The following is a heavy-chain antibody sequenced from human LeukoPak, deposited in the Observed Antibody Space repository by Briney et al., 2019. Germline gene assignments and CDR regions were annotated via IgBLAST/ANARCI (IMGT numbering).Heavy chain of an antibody. CDR2: ISAYNGNA. CDR1: GYTFTSYG. J-gene: IGHJ4*02. Sequence: ASVKVSCKASGYTFTSYGISWVRQAPGQGLEWMGWISAYNGNANSAQKLQARVTMTTDTSTSTAYMELRSLRSDDTAVYYCARETAYCGGDCYYAPFDYWGQGTLATVSS. D-gene: IGHD2-21*01. V-gene: IGHV1-18*01. CDR3: ARETAYCGGDCYYAPFDY.